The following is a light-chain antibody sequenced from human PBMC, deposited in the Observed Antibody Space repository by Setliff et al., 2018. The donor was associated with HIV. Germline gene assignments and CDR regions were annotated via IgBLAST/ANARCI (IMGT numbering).Light chain of an antibody. CDR2: DVN. Sequence: ALSQPASVSGSPGQSITISCTGTSTDIGHYGLVSWYQQHPGRAPQLILFDVNKRPSGVSSRFFGSKSGNTASLSISGLQAGDEADYFCRAYAGSDTCVFGTGTKVTVL. J-gene: IGLJ1*01. CDR1: STDIGHYGL. V-gene: IGLV2-23*02. CDR3: RAYAGSDTCV.